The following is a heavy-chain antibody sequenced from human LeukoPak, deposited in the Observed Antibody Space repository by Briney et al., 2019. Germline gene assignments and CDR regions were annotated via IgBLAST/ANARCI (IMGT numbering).Heavy chain of an antibody. CDR3: ARPSLPNYYDSSGYLDY. CDR1: GYTFTSYG. CDR2: FDPEDGET. Sequence: GASVKVSCKASGYTFTSYGISWVRQAPGKGLEWMGGFDPEDGETIYAQKFQGRVTMTRDTSTSTVYMELSSLRSEDTAVYYCARPSLPNYYDSSGYLDYWGQGTLVTVSS. J-gene: IGHJ4*02. V-gene: IGHV1-18*01. D-gene: IGHD3-22*01.